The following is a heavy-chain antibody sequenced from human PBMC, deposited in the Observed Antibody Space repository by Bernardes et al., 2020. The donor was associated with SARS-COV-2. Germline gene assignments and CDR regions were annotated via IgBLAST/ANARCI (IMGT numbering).Heavy chain of an antibody. J-gene: IGHJ6*02. CDR1: GGTFSSYA. CDR2: IIPIFGTA. Sequence: SVKVSCKASGGTFSSYAISWVRQAPGQGLEWMGGIIPIFGTANYAQKFQGRVTITADKSTSTAYMELSSLRSEDTAVYYCARPYCSSTSCYYYYGMDVWGQGTTVTVSS. D-gene: IGHD2-2*01. CDR3: ARPYCSSTSCYYYYGMDV. V-gene: IGHV1-69*06.